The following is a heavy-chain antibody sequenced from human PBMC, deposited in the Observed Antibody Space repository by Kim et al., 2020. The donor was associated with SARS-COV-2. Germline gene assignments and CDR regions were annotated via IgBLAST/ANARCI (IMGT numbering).Heavy chain of an antibody. Sequence: SETLSLTCTVSGGSMSSYYWSWIRQPPGKGLEWIGYIYYSGSTNYNPSLKSRVTISVDTSKNQFSLRLSSVSAADTAAYYCSRGQDNSGWDLDYWGQGSL. CDR2: IYYSGST. J-gene: IGHJ4*02. V-gene: IGHV4-59*13. D-gene: IGHD6-19*01. CDR3: SRGQDNSGWDLDY. CDR1: GGSMSSYY.